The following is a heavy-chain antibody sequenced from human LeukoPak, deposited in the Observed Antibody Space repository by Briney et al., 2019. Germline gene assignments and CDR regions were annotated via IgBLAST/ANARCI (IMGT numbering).Heavy chain of an antibody. Sequence: GGSLRLSCAASGFKFSNSMKWVRQAPGKGLEWVSFISSSSSYIYYADSLKGRFTISRDNAKNSLYLQMNSLRAEDTAVYYCARGADSGYSSDNWGQGTLVSVSS. CDR1: GFKFSNS. J-gene: IGHJ4*02. V-gene: IGHV3-21*01. D-gene: IGHD3-9*01. CDR2: ISSSSSYI. CDR3: ARGADSGYSSDN.